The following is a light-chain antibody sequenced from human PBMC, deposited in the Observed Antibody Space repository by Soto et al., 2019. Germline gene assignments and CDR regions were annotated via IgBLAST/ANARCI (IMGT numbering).Light chain of an antibody. CDR1: QTIGNY. J-gene: IGKJ4*02. V-gene: IGKV1-39*01. Sequence: TQSPSTRAASRVDRGTITCRAVQTIGNYVNSYRQKSGAAPELRIYDASTLQSGVPSRFRVCDSGTDFTLTICVFQAEDCVRYSCAGTADRRNRFG. CDR2: DAS. CDR3: AGTADRRNR.